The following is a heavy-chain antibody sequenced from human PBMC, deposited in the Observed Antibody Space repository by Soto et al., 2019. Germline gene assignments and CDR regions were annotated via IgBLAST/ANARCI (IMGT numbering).Heavy chain of an antibody. CDR1: GYTFTGYY. V-gene: IGHV1-2*02. CDR3: AQGGIVATMDTYYCMDV. CDR2: INPNSGGT. J-gene: IGHJ6*02. D-gene: IGHD5-12*01. Sequence: QVQLVQSGAEVKKPGASVKVSCKASGYTFTGYYMHWVRQAPGQGLEWMGWINPNSGGTNYAQKFQGRVTMTRDTSISTAYMELSRLRSDDTAVYYCAQGGIVATMDTYYCMDVWGQGTTVTVSS.